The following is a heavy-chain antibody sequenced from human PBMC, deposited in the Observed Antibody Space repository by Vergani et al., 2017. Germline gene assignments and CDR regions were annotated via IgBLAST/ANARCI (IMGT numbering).Heavy chain of an antibody. V-gene: IGHV1-69*02. CDR1: GGTFSSYT. Sequence: QVQLVQSGAEVKKPGSSVKVSCKASGGTFSSYTISWVRQAPGQGLEWMGRIIPILGIANYAQKFQGRVTITADKSTSTAYMELSSLRSEDTAVYYCARTTMIVVVPWPYYFDYWGQGTLVTVSS. J-gene: IGHJ4*02. D-gene: IGHD3-22*01. CDR2: IIPILGIA. CDR3: ARTTMIVVVPWPYYFDY.